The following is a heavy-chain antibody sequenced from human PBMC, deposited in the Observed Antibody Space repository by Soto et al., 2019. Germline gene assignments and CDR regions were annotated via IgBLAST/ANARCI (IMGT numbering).Heavy chain of an antibody. V-gene: IGHV1-46*01. CDR2: INPSGGST. CDR3: ARNLHGSGSYYNLYYYGMDV. Sequence: GASVKVSCKASGYTFTSYYMHWVRQAPGQGLEWMGIINPSGGSTSYAQKFQGRVTMTRDTSTSTVYMELSSLRSEDTAVYYCARNLHGSGSYYNLYYYGMDVWGQGTTVTVSS. CDR1: GYTFTSYY. J-gene: IGHJ6*02. D-gene: IGHD3-10*01.